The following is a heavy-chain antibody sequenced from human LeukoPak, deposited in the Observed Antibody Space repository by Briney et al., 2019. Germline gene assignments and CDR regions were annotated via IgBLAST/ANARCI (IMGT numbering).Heavy chain of an antibody. Sequence: GRSLRLSCAASGFTFSSYAMHWVRQAPGKGLEWVAVISYDGSNKYYADSVKGRFTISRDNSKNTLYLQMNSLRADDTAVYYCARGHSSGYYFYWGQGTLVAVSS. J-gene: IGHJ4*02. CDR1: GFTFSSYA. CDR2: ISYDGSNK. D-gene: IGHD3-22*01. CDR3: ARGHSSGYYFY. V-gene: IGHV3-30-3*01.